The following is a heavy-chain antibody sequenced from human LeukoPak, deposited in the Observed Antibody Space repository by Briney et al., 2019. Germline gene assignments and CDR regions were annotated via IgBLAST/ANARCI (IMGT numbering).Heavy chain of an antibody. CDR1: GFTFSSYS. V-gene: IGHV3-21*01. CDR3: ARVPRNRLANYYYMDV. Sequence: GGSLRLSCAASGFTFSSYSMNWVRQAPGKGLEWVSSISSSSCYIYYADSVKGRFTISRDNAKNSLYLQMNSLRAEDTAVYYCARVPRNRLANYYYMDVWGKGTTVTVSS. CDR2: ISSSSCYI. D-gene: IGHD1-14*01. J-gene: IGHJ6*03.